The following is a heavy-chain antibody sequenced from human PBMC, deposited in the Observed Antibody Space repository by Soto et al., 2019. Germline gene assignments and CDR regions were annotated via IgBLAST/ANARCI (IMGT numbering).Heavy chain of an antibody. Sequence: QVQLQESGPGLVKPSETLSLTCTVSGGSISSYYWSWIRQPPGKGLEWIGYIYYSGSTNYNPSLKSRVTLSVDTSKNQFSLKLSSVTAADTAVYYCARDSSSSWGWFDPWGQGTLVTVSS. V-gene: IGHV4-59*01. CDR2: IYYSGST. J-gene: IGHJ5*02. CDR3: ARDSSSSWGWFDP. CDR1: GGSISSYY. D-gene: IGHD6-6*01.